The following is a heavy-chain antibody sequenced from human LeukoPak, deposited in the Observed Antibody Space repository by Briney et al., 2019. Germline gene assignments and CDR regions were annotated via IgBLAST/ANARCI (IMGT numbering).Heavy chain of an antibody. J-gene: IGHJ4*02. V-gene: IGHV4-59*12. Sequence: NSSETLSLTCTVSGGSIRSYSWNWIRQRPGKGREWIGYIYSSGTTSYYPSLKSRVTISVDTSKNQFSLKLTSVTAADTAVYYCARGWGPAYCGGDCHRHFDYWGQGTLVTVSS. CDR1: GGSIRSYS. D-gene: IGHD2-21*02. CDR3: ARGWGPAYCGGDCHRHFDY. CDR2: IYSSGTT.